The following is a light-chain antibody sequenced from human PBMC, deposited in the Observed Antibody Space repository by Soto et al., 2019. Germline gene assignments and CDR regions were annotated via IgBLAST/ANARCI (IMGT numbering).Light chain of an antibody. CDR1: QNVFSNY. V-gene: IGKV3-20*01. J-gene: IGKJ1*01. CDR3: QHYADARWT. CDR2: GAY. Sequence: EIVVTQSPGTLSLSPGERATLSCRASQNVFSNYLAWYQQRPGQAPRLLIFGAYIRATGIPDRFSGSASARDLAVTISRLEPEDFAVYYCQHYADARWTFGQGTKVEIQ.